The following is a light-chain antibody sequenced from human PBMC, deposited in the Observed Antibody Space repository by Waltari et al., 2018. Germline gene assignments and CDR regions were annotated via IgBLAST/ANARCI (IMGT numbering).Light chain of an antibody. J-gene: IGKJ1*01. Sequence: EMLLPKSPATLSLSQGERAPLPSRASQGVSSYLAWYQQKPGQAPRLLIYDASNRATGIPARFSGSGSGTDFTLTISSLEPEDFAVYYCQQRSNWPPWTFGQGTKVEIK. CDR2: DAS. V-gene: IGKV3-11*01. CDR3: QQRSNWPPWT. CDR1: QGVSSY.